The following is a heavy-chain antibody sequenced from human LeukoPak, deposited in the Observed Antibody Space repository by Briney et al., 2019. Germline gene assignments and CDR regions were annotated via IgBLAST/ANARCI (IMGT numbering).Heavy chain of an antibody. D-gene: IGHD5-18*01. J-gene: IGHJ4*02. V-gene: IGHV4-39*01. CDR1: GGSISSSSYY. CDR2: FYYSEST. CDR3: ARRYNYGYFDY. Sequence: PSGTLSLTCTVSGGSISSSSYYWGWIRQPPGKGLEWIGSFYYSESTYYNPSLKSRVTISVDTSKNQFSLNLTSVTAADTAVYYCARRYNYGYFDYWGQGTLVIVSS.